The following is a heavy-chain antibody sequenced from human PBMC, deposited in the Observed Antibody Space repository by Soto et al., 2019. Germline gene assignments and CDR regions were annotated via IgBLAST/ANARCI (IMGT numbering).Heavy chain of an antibody. CDR3: ASCSSTSCPSGYYYYGMDV. CDR2: IIPIFGTA. J-gene: IGHJ6*02. V-gene: IGHV1-69*06. Sequence: QVQLVQSGAEVKKPGSSVKVSCKASGGTFSSYAISWVRQAPGQGLEWMGGIIPIFGTANYAQKFQGRVTITADKSTSTAYMELSSLRSDDTAVYYCASCSSTSCPSGYYYYGMDVWGQGTTVTVSS. CDR1: GGTFSSYA. D-gene: IGHD2-2*01.